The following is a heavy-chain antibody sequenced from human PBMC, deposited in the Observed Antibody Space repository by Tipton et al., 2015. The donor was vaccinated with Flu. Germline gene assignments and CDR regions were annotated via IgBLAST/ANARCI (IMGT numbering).Heavy chain of an antibody. Sequence: TLSLTCAVSGDSISSGTYYWSWIRQPAGKGLEWIGRVLTSGSTNYNPSLESRVTISVDTSKNQVSLKLRSVTAADTAVYYCARGLAAAGQKDYWGQGTLVTVSS. V-gene: IGHV4-61*02. CDR2: VLTSGST. CDR1: GDSISSGTYY. D-gene: IGHD6-13*01. CDR3: ARGLAAAGQKDY. J-gene: IGHJ4*02.